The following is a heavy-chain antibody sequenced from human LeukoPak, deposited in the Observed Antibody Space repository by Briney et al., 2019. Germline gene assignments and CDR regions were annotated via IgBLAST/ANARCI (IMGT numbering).Heavy chain of an antibody. CDR2: TYYRSKWYN. J-gene: IGHJ3*02. CDR1: GDSVSSNSGA. CDR3: ARRIMPTTPAGAFDI. Sequence: SQTLSLTCAISGDSVSSNSGAWNWIRQSPSRGLEWLGRTYYRSKWYNDYAASVKSRITINPDTSKNQFSLHLNSVTPEDTAVYYCARRIMPTTPAGAFDIWGQGTMVTVSS. V-gene: IGHV6-1*01. D-gene: IGHD5-12*01.